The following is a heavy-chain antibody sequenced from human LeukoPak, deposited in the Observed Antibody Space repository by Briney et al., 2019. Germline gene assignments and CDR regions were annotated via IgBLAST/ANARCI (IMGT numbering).Heavy chain of an antibody. Sequence: ASVRVSCKASGYTFTDYYMHWVRQAPGQGLEWMGWINPHSGGTDYAQKFQGTVTMTRDTSISTAYIELSRLRSDDTAVYYCARITADVVVVAATDFDYWGQGTLVTVSS. CDR3: ARITADVVVVAATDFDY. J-gene: IGHJ4*02. D-gene: IGHD2-15*01. CDR2: INPHSGGT. V-gene: IGHV1-2*02. CDR1: GYTFTDYY.